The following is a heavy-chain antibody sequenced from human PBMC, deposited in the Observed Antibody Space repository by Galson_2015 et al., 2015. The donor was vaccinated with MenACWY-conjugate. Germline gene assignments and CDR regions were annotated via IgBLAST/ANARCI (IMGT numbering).Heavy chain of an antibody. CDR1: GFIFNEFA. CDR2: ASGSGGVT. D-gene: IGHD3-22*01. Sequence: SLRLSCAASGFIFNEFAMTWIRQAPGKGLEWVSAASGSGGVTYHADSVKGRFTISRGNSKNTLYLQMTSLKAEDTAIYYCAKGPLYDSRCSDSDYFDYWGQGTLVTVSS. J-gene: IGHJ4*02. CDR3: AKGPLYDSRCSDSDYFDY. V-gene: IGHV3-23*01.